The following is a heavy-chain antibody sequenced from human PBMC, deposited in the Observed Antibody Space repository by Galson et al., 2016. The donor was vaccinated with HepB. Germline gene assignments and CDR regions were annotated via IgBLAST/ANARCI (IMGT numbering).Heavy chain of an antibody. Sequence: SLRLSCAASGFTFRSYSMNWVRQAPGKGLEWVSSITRTSTDKYYADSVKGRFTISRDNAKNSLFLQMNSLRAEDTAVYYCARDMGSHYDILTGYHDYHYGMDVWGQGTTVTVSS. CDR2: ITRTSTDK. V-gene: IGHV3-21*01. CDR3: ARDMGSHYDILTGYHDYHYGMDV. CDR1: GFTFRSYS. D-gene: IGHD3-9*01. J-gene: IGHJ6*02.